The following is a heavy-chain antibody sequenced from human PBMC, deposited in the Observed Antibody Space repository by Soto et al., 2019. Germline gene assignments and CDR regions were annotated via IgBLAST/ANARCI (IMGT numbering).Heavy chain of an antibody. D-gene: IGHD3-3*01. J-gene: IGHJ6*02. Sequence: ASVKVSCKASGYTFTSYYLHWVRQAPGQGLEWMGIINPSGGSTSYAQKFQGRVTMTRDTYTSTVYMELSSLRSEDTAVYYCARDHGITIFGVVSGYYYYGMDVWGQGTTVTVSS. CDR1: GYTFTSYY. CDR3: ARDHGITIFGVVSGYYYYGMDV. CDR2: INPSGGST. V-gene: IGHV1-46*01.